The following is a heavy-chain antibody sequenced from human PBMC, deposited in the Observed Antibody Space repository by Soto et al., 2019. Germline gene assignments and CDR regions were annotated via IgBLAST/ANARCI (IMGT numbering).Heavy chain of an antibody. Sequence: ASVKVSCKVSGYTLTELSMHWVRQAPGKGLEWMGGFDPEDGETIYAQKFQGRVTMTEDTSTDTAYMELSSLRSEDTAVYYCATGQTTRPPFDYWGQGTLVTVSS. J-gene: IGHJ4*02. CDR2: FDPEDGET. D-gene: IGHD1-7*01. CDR3: ATGQTTRPPFDY. V-gene: IGHV1-24*01. CDR1: GYTLTELS.